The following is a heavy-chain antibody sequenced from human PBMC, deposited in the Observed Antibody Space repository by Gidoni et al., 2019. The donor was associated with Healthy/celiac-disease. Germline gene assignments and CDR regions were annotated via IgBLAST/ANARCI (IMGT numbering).Heavy chain of an antibody. J-gene: IGHJ6*02. CDR3: AEDMGIQLWLYGMDV. Sequence: EQQVESGGGLVPPGRSLRRSCSASAFTFDASARHLARPAPGKGLEWVSGTSWNSGRIGYAASLKGRFTISRDNAKNSLNLQMNSLRSWDTALYYCAEDMGIQLWLYGMDVWGQGTTVTVSS. CDR2: TSWNSGRI. CDR1: AFTFDASA. D-gene: IGHD5-18*01. V-gene: IGHV3-9*01.